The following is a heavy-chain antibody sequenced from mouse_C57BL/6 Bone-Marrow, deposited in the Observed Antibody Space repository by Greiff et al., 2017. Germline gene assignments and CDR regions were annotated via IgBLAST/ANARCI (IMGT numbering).Heavy chain of an antibody. V-gene: IGHV5-4*01. CDR3: ARDRISNYFYYAMDY. D-gene: IGHD2-5*01. J-gene: IGHJ4*01. Sequence: DVQLQESGGGLVKPGGSLKLSCAASGFTFSSYAMSWVRQTPEKRLEWVATISDGGSYTYYPDNVKGRFTISRDNAKNNLYLQMSHLKSEDTAMYYCARDRISNYFYYAMDYWGQGTSVTVSS. CDR1: GFTFSSYA. CDR2: ISDGGSYT.